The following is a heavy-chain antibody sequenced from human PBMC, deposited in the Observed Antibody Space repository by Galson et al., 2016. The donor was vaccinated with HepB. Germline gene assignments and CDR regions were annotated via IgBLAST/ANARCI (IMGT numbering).Heavy chain of an antibody. CDR1: GDSLSNVGRH. Sequence: SETLSLTCTVSGDSLSNVGRHWGWFRQSPGMGLEYIGSIHSSGTSYYNPSLTRRVTVSADTSRNQFFLSLTSVTAADTAIYCCVRLGTAAAGANRRGSRYWSQGTPVTVSS. V-gene: IGHV4-39*01. CDR2: IHSSGTS. J-gene: IGHJ4*02. CDR3: VRLGTAAAGANRRGSRY. D-gene: IGHD6-25*01.